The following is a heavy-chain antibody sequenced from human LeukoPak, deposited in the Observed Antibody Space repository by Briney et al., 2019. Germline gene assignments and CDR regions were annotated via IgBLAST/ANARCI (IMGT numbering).Heavy chain of an antibody. CDR3: ATALGYCSNGVCYPGAFDI. V-gene: IGHV4-39*07. Sequence: PSETLSLTCTASGGSISSSTYYWDWIRQPPGKGLEWIGSIYYSGSTYYNPSLKSRVTISVDTSKNQFSLKLSSVTAADTAVYYCATALGYCSNGVCYPGAFDIWGQGTMVTVSS. CDR1: GGSISSSTYY. D-gene: IGHD2-8*01. CDR2: IYYSGST. J-gene: IGHJ3*02.